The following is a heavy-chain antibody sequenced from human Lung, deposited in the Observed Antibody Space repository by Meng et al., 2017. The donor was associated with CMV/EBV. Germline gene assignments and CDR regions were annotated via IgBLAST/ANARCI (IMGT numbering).Heavy chain of an antibody. CDR3: ARQLDTRTWDNWFDP. CDR1: GYSFTSYW. Sequence: GEXXKISCKGSGYSFTSYWIAWVRQMPGKGLEWMGLIYPGDSDTTYSPSFQGRVTISADKSISTTYLQWSSLKASDTAIYYCARQLDTRTWDNWFDPWGQGTLVT. J-gene: IGHJ5*02. CDR2: IYPGDSDT. D-gene: IGHD2-2*01. V-gene: IGHV5-51*01.